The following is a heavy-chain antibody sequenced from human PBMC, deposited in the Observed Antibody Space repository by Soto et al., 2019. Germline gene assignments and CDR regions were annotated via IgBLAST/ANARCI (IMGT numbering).Heavy chain of an antibody. CDR3: ARQATVTNPYYYYGMDV. CDR1: GYSFTSYW. V-gene: IGHV5-51*01. J-gene: IGHJ6*02. CDR2: IYPGDSDT. Sequence: PGESLKISCKGSGYSFTSYWIGWVRQMPGKGLEWMGIIYPGDSDTRYSPSFQGQVTISADKSISTAYLQWSSLKASDTAMYYCARQATVTNPYYYYGMDVWGQGTTVTVSS. D-gene: IGHD4-17*01.